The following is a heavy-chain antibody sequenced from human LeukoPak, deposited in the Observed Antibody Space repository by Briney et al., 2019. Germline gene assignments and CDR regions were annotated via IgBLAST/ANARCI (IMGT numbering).Heavy chain of an antibody. CDR3: ARDDSSGWYSYYYYYYGMDV. CDR1: GYTFTSYG. J-gene: IGHJ6*04. CDR2: ISAYNGNT. Sequence: ASVKVSCTASGYTFTSYGISWVRQAPGQGLEWMGWISAYNGNTNYAQKLQGRVTMTTDTSTSTAYMELRSLRSDDTAVYYCARDDSSGWYSYYYYYYGMDVWGKGTTVTVSS. V-gene: IGHV1-18*04. D-gene: IGHD6-19*01.